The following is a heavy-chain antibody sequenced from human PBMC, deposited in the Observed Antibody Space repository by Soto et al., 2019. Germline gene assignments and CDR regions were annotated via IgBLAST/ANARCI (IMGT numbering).Heavy chain of an antibody. CDR1: GFTFSLYS. J-gene: IGHJ6*02. V-gene: IGHV3-48*02. Sequence: EVQLVESGGGLVQPGGSLRLSCAASGFTFSLYSMSWVRQAPGKGLEWVSYISRSSTGIHYADSVKGRFTISRDDATNLMHLLMISLRDVDTAVYYCARAVTWGLDVWGQGTRVSISS. D-gene: IGHD3-10*01. CDR3: ARAVTWGLDV. CDR2: ISRSSTGI.